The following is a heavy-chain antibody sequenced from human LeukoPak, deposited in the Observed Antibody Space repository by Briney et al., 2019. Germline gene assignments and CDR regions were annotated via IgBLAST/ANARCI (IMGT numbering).Heavy chain of an antibody. CDR2: LYYSGST. D-gene: IGHD3-22*01. V-gene: IGHV4-39*01. CDR1: GGSISTSSYY. Sequence: SETLSLTCTVSGGSISTSSYYWGWIRQPPGKGLEWIGSLYYSGSTYYIPSLKSRVTISVDTSKNQFSLKLSSVTAADTAVYYCARHYYDSSGYLDYWGQGTLVTVSS. CDR3: ARHYYDSSGYLDY. J-gene: IGHJ4*02.